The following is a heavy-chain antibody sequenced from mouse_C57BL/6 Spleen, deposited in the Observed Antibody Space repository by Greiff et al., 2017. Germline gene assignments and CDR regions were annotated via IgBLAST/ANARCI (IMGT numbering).Heavy chain of an antibody. J-gene: IGHJ2*01. D-gene: IGHD2-3*01. CDR1: GFTFSDFY. CDR3: ARDRYYGYYVFDY. Sequence: DVKLVDSGGGLVQSGRSLRLSCATSGFTFSDFYMAWVRQAPGKGLEWIAASRNKANDYTTEYSASVKGRFIVSRDTSQSILYLQMNALRAEDTAIYYSARDRYYGYYVFDYWGQGTTLTVSS. CDR2: SRNKANDYTT. V-gene: IGHV7-1*01.